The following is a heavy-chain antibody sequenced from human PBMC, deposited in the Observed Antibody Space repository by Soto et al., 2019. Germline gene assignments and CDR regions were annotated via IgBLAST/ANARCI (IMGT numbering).Heavy chain of an antibody. V-gene: IGHV1-46*03. D-gene: IGHD2-8*01. CDR2: INPSGGST. J-gene: IGHJ4*02. Sequence: QVQLVQSGAEVKKPGASVKVSCKASGYTFTSYYMHWVRQAPGQGLEWMGIINPSGGSTSYAQKFQGRVTMTRDTSTSTVYMELSSLRSEDTAVYYCARTIVLMVYATYFDYWCQGTLVTVSS. CDR3: ARTIVLMVYATYFDY. CDR1: GYTFTSYY.